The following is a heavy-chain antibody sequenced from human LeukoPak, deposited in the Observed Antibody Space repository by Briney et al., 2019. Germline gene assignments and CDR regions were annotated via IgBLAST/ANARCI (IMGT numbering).Heavy chain of an antibody. CDR3: ASSYDSSGYRNFQH. J-gene: IGHJ1*01. Sequence: GGSLRLSCAASGFTFSSYWMSWVRQAPGKGLEWVANIEQDGSEKYYVDSVKGRFTISRDNAKNSLYLQMNSLRAEDTAVYYCASSYDSSGYRNFQHWGQGTLVTVSS. V-gene: IGHV3-7*01. D-gene: IGHD3-22*01. CDR2: IEQDGSEK. CDR1: GFTFSSYW.